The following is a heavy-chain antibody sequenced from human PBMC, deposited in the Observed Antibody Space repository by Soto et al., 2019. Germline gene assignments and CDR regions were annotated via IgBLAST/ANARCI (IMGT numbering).Heavy chain of an antibody. CDR3: ARMYGSGSYNIFDY. J-gene: IGHJ4*02. Sequence: ASVKVSCKGSGYTFTGYYIHWVRQAPGQGLEWMGWINPNSGGTNYAQKFQGWGTMTRDTSISTAYMELSRLRSDDTAVYYCARMYGSGSYNIFDYWGQGTLVTVSS. D-gene: IGHD3-10*01. V-gene: IGHV1-2*04. CDR1: GYTFTGYY. CDR2: INPNSGGT.